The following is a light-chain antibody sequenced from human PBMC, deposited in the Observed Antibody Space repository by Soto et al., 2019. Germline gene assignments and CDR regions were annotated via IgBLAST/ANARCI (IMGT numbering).Light chain of an antibody. V-gene: IGLV2-14*01. Sequence: QSALTQPASVSGSPGQSITISCTGTSSDVGGYNYVSWYQQHPGKAPKLMIYEVSNRPSGVSNRFSGSKSGNTASLTISGLQAEDEADYYCSSSTSSSTVFGTGTKVTV. CDR2: EVS. CDR1: SSDVGGYNY. CDR3: SSSTSSSTV. J-gene: IGLJ1*01.